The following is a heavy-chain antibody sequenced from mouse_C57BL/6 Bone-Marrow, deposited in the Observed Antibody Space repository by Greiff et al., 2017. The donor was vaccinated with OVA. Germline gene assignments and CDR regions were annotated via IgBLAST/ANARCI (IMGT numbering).Heavy chain of an antibody. Sequence: QVQLQQSDAELVKPGASVKISCKVSGYTFTAHTIHWMKQRPEQGLEWIGYIYPRDGSTKYNEKFKGKATLTADKSSSTAYMQLNSLTSEDSAVYFCARRGIYYYGSRGYFDVWGTGTTVTVSS. J-gene: IGHJ1*03. D-gene: IGHD1-1*01. CDR1: GYTFTAHT. CDR2: IYPRDGST. CDR3: ARRGIYYYGSRGYFDV. V-gene: IGHV1-78*01.